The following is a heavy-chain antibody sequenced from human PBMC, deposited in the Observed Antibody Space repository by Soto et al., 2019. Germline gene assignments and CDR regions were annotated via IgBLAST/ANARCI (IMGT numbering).Heavy chain of an antibody. CDR3: AEDIGPAVIGAYRH. CDR2: ISGSGDNI. CDR1: GFTFSNYA. J-gene: IGHJ4*02. V-gene: IGHV3-23*01. Sequence: GGSLRLSCAASGFTFSNYAMSWVRQAPGKGLEWVSGISGSGDNIYYTDSVKGRFTISRDNSKNTLYLQMNSLRAEDTAIYYCAEDIGPAVIGAYRHWGQGTLVTVSS. D-gene: IGHD3-16*02.